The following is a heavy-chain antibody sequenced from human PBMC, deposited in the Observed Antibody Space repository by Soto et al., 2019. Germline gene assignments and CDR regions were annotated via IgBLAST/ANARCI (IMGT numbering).Heavy chain of an antibody. CDR3: ARAVGVAARPKFYAGLDV. CDR2: ISSSGTYI. CDR1: GFVFGSSA. J-gene: IGHJ6*02. V-gene: IGHV3-21*02. Sequence: EGQLVESGGGLVKPGGSLRLSCVGSGFVFGSSAMTWVRQAPGKGLEWVASISSSGTYIDYADSVKGRFTTSRDNANNLLFLQMTSLRGDDTAVYYCARAVGVAARPKFYAGLDVWGQGTTVSVSS. D-gene: IGHD6-6*01.